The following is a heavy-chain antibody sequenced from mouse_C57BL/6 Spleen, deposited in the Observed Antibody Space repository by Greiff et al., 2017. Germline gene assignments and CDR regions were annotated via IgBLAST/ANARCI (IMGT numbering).Heavy chain of an antibody. Sequence: VLLLQPGAELVKPGASVKLSCKASGYTFTSYWMPWVKQRPGQGLEWVGEIDPSGSYANSNQKVKGKATLAVDTTSSTAYMQHSSLTSEDAAVNYCARRHYRNLYAMDYWGQGTSGTGSS. CDR2: IDPSGSYA. V-gene: IGHV1-50*01. CDR3: ARRHYRNLYAMDY. CDR1: GYTFTSYW. J-gene: IGHJ4*01. D-gene: IGHD2-5*01.